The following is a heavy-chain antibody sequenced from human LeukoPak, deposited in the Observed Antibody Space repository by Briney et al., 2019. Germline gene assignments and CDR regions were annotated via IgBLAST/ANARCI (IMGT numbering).Heavy chain of an antibody. CDR3: ARSPPGYSSGWYAY. J-gene: IGHJ4*02. CDR2: ISSSSSYI. V-gene: IGHV3-21*05. D-gene: IGHD6-19*01. CDR1: GFTFSNFS. Sequence: GGSLRLSCAASGFTFSNFSMNWVRQAPGKGLEWVSYISSSSSYIYYADSVKGRFTISRDNAKNSLYLQMNSLRAEDTAVYYCARSPPGYSSGWYAYWGQGTLVTVSS.